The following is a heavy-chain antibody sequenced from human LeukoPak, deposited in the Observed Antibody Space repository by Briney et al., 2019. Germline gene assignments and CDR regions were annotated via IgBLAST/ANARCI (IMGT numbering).Heavy chain of an antibody. J-gene: IGHJ4*02. D-gene: IGHD2-2*01. CDR1: GGSISSYS. CDR3: ARHWCTSTSCYSLFDY. Sequence: SETLSLTCPVSGGSISSYSWSWIRQPPGKGLEWIGCITNSGNTFYNPSLKSRVTISVDTSKNQFSLNLSSVTAADMAVYYCARHWCTSTSCYSLFDYWGQGTLVTVSS. V-gene: IGHV4-59*08. CDR2: ITNSGNT.